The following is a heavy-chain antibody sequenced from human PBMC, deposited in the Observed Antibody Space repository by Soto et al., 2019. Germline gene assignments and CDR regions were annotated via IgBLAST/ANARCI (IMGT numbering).Heavy chain of an antibody. CDR2: IWYDGSNK. CDR3: AREWGIAADGHYYYYGMDV. D-gene: IGHD6-13*01. J-gene: IGHJ6*02. Sequence: GGSLRLSCAASGFTFSSYGMHWVRQAPGKGLEWVAVIWYDGSNKYYADSVKGRFTISRDNSKNTLYLQMNSLRAEDTAVYYCAREWGIAADGHYYYYGMDVWGQGTTVTVYS. CDR1: GFTFSSYG. V-gene: IGHV3-33*01.